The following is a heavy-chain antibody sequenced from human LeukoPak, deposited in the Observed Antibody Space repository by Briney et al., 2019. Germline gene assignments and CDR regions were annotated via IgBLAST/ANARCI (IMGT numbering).Heavy chain of an antibody. CDR2: ISGSGGST. D-gene: IGHD2-21*01. Sequence: GGSLSLSSALSGFTLSTYALSWVRHAPRSGRGWVSAISGSGGSTYYADSVAGRFTITNDNSKNTLYLQMNSLTAEDTALYYWSNSVLLNADHNWFDPWVQGTLVTVSS. CDR3: SNSVLLNADHNWFDP. V-gene: IGHV3-23*01. J-gene: IGHJ5*02. CDR1: GFTLSTYA.